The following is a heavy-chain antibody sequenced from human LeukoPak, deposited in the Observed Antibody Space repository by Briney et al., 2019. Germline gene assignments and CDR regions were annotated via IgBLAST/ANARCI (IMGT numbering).Heavy chain of an antibody. CDR1: GGSFSGYY. D-gene: IGHD3-3*01. J-gene: IGHJ6*02. CDR2: IYTSGST. V-gene: IGHV4-59*10. CDR3: ARVTAGGYYDFWSGYPMDV. Sequence: SETLSLTCAVYGGSFSGYYWSWIRQPAGKGLEWIGRIYTSGSTNYNPSLKSRVTMSVDTSKNQFSLKLSSVTAADTAVYYCARVTAGGYYDFWSGYPMDVWGQGTTVTVSS.